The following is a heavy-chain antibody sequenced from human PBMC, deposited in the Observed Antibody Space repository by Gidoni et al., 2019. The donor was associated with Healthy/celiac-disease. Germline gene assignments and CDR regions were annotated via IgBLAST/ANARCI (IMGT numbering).Heavy chain of an antibody. Sequence: QVQLVESGGGVVQPGRSRRLSWAASGATFSSYAMHWVRQAPGKGLGWVAVISYDGSNKYYADSVKGRFTISRDNSKNTLYLQMNSLRAEDTAVYYCARWQRSYYDYWGQGTLVTVSS. CDR2: ISYDGSNK. CDR1: GATFSSYA. V-gene: IGHV3-30-3*01. J-gene: IGHJ4*02. D-gene: IGHD3-10*01. CDR3: ARWQRSYYDY.